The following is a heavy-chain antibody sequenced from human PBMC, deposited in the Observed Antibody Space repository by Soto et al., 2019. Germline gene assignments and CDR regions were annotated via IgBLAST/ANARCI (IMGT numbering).Heavy chain of an antibody. CDR2: IIPIFGTA. CDR3: ARGPPNAYCSGGSCYADS. J-gene: IGHJ4*02. CDR1: GGTFSSYA. V-gene: IGHV1-69*13. D-gene: IGHD2-15*01. Sequence: SVKVSCKASGGTFSSYAISWVRQAPGQGLEWMGGIIPIFGTANYAQKFQGRVTITADESTSTAYMELSSLRSEDTAVYYCARGPPNAYCSGGSCYADSWGQGTLVTVSS.